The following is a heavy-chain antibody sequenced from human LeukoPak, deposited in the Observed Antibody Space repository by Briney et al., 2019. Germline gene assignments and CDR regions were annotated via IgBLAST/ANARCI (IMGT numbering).Heavy chain of an antibody. CDR1: GFTFSTQR. J-gene: IGHJ4*02. CDR3: ARDPICPDFCGYYFDY. D-gene: IGHD3/OR15-3a*01. CDR2: ISVCWSIM. Sequence: GGSLRLFCGASGFTFSTQRMNWVRQAPGKGLELVPTISVCWSIMYYAGAVRERLTISIDNAIESLYMQLNSLRAEETTVFYFARDPICPDFCGYYFDYWGKGALVTVS. V-gene: IGHV3-21*01.